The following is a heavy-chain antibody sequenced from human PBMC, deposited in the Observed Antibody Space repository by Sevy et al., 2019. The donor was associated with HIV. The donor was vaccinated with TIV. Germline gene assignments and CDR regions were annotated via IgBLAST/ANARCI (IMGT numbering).Heavy chain of an antibody. Sequence: GGSLRLSCAASGFTFSSYAMSWVRQAPGKGLEWVSGISGSGGSTYYADSVKGRFTISRDNPKNTLYLQMKSLRVEDTAVYYCAKDKCRYRYCSSTSCPESYYYYGMDVWGQGTTVTVSS. CDR2: ISGSGGST. J-gene: IGHJ6*02. V-gene: IGHV3-23*01. CDR3: AKDKCRYRYCSSTSCPESYYYYGMDV. CDR1: GFTFSSYA. D-gene: IGHD2-2*01.